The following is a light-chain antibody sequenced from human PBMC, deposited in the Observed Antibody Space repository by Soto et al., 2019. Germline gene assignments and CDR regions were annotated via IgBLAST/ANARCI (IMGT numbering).Light chain of an antibody. CDR2: GAS. Sequence: EIVLTQSPGTLSLSPGERATLSCRASQSGSRSNFAWYQQKPGQAPRLLIYGASSRATGIPDRFSGAGSGTDFTLSINRLEPEDFAVYYCQHYDTSLTFGGGTKVEL. J-gene: IGKJ4*01. CDR1: QSGSRSN. V-gene: IGKV3-20*01. CDR3: QHYDTSLT.